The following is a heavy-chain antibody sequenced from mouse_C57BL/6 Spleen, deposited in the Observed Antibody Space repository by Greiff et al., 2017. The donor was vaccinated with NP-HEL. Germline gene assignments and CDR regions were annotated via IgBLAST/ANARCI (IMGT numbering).Heavy chain of an antibody. CDR1: GYTFTSYG. V-gene: IGHV1-81*01. CDR2: IYPRSGNT. J-gene: IGHJ2*01. CDR3: ARGERIFDY. Sequence: VQLVESGAELARPGASVKLSCKASGYTFTSYGISWVKQRTGQGLEWIGEIYPRSGNTYSNEKFKGKATLTADKSSSTAYMELRSLTSGDSAVYFCARGERIFDYWGQGTTLTVSS.